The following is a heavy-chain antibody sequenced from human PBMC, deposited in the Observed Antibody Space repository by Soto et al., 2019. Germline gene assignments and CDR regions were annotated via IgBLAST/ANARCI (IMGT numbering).Heavy chain of an antibody. J-gene: IGHJ4*02. CDR1: GGSISSYY. Sequence: SETLSLTCTVSGGSISSYYWSWIRQPPGKGLEWIGYIYYSGSTNYNPSLKSRVTISVDTSKNQFSLKLSSVTAADTAVYYCARLAPSGYSVSSDYWGQGTLVTVSS. D-gene: IGHD6-13*01. CDR2: IYYSGST. CDR3: ARLAPSGYSVSSDY. V-gene: IGHV4-59*08.